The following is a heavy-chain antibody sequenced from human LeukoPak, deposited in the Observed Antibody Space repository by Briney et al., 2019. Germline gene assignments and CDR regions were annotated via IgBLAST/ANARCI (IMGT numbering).Heavy chain of an antibody. CDR3: ATRGGYSSGWAY. Sequence: ASVKVSCKASGGTFSSYGISWVRQAPGQGLEWMGIINPSGGSTSYAQKFQGRVTMTRDTSTSTVYMELSSLRSEDTAVYYCATRGGYSSGWAYWGQGTLVTVSS. J-gene: IGHJ4*02. V-gene: IGHV1-46*01. D-gene: IGHD6-19*01. CDR2: INPSGGST. CDR1: GGTFSSYG.